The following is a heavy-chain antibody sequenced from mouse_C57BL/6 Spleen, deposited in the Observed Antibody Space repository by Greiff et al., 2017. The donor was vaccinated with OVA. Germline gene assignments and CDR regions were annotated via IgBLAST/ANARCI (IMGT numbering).Heavy chain of an antibody. J-gene: IGHJ1*03. D-gene: IGHD1-1*01. Sequence: QVQLHQPGAELVMPGASVKLSCKASGYTFTSYWMHWVKQRPGQGLEWIGEIDPSDSYTNYNQKFKGKSTLTVDKSSSTAYMQRSSLTSEDSAVYYCARGYYGSSYEYFDVWGTGTTVTVSS. CDR1: GYTFTSYW. V-gene: IGHV1-69*01. CDR3: ARGYYGSSYEYFDV. CDR2: IDPSDSYT.